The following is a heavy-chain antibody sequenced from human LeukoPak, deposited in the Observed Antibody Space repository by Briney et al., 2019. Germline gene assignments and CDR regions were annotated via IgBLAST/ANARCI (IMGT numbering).Heavy chain of an antibody. CDR1: GFTFSSYG. CDR3: ARDGVLGYAFDI. J-gene: IGHJ3*02. D-gene: IGHD7-27*01. V-gene: IGHV3-33*01. CDR2: IWYDGSNK. Sequence: GGSLRLSCAASGFTFSSYGMHWVRQAPGKGLEWVAVIWYDGSNKYYADSVKGRFTISRDNSKNTLYLQMNSLRAEDTAVYYCARDGVLGYAFDIWGQGTMVTVSS.